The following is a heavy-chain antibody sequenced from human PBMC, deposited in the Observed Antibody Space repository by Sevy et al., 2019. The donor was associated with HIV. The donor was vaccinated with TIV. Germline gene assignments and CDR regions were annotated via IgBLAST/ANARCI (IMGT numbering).Heavy chain of an antibody. D-gene: IGHD3-10*01. V-gene: IGHV3-73*01. J-gene: IGHJ6*02. Sequence: GGFLRLSCAASGFAFSGSTVHWVRQASGKGLEWVGRIRSKAYNFATTYAASLKGRFTISRDDSKKTAYLQLNGLKTEDTAVYYCTGGAPYPMDVWGQGTTVTVSS. CDR1: GFAFSGST. CDR2: IRSKAYNFAT. CDR3: TGGAPYPMDV.